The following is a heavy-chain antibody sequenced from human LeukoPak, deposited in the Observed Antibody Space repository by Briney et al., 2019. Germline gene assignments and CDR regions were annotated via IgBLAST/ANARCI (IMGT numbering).Heavy chain of an antibody. D-gene: IGHD6-19*01. Sequence: PGGSLRLSCAASGFTFSSYSMNWVRQAPGKGLEWVSSISSSSSYIYYADSVKGRFTISRDNAKNSLYLQMNSLRAEDMAVYYCAGGYSSGGEFDYWGQGTLVTVSS. V-gene: IGHV3-21*01. J-gene: IGHJ4*02. CDR2: ISSSSSYI. CDR3: AGGYSSGGEFDY. CDR1: GFTFSSYS.